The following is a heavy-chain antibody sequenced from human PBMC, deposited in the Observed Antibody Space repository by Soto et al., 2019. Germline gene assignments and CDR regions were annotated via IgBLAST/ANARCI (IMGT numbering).Heavy chain of an antibody. V-gene: IGHV1-69*01. D-gene: IGHD3-9*01. Sequence: GASVKVSCKASVCTYSRYAISWGRQAPGQGLEWMGGIIPIFGTANYAQKFQGRVTITADESTSTAYMELSSLRSEDTAVYYCARESDILTGFPMDVWGQGTTVTVSS. CDR1: VCTYSRYA. CDR3: ARESDILTGFPMDV. CDR2: IIPIFGTA. J-gene: IGHJ6*02.